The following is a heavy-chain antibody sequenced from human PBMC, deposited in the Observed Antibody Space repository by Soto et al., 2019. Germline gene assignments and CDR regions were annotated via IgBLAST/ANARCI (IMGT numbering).Heavy chain of an antibody. D-gene: IGHD3-22*01. CDR1: GYTFTSYG. CDR2: INDYSTYT. J-gene: IGHJ5*02. Sequence: QVQLVQSGAEVKKPGASVKVSCKASGYTFTSYGFSWVRQAPGQGLEWMGWINDYSTYTDYAQNLQGRVTMTTDRSTSTAYMELRSLRSDDTAVYYCARDDSSGHGRFDPWGQGTLVTVSS. CDR3: ARDDSSGHGRFDP. V-gene: IGHV1-18*01.